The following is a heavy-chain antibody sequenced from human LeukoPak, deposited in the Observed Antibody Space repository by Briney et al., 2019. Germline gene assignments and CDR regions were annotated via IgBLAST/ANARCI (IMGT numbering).Heavy chain of an antibody. CDR2: FYYSGTT. Sequence: NTSETLSLTCTVSGASVRRSTSYWGWIRQPPGKGLMWIGSFYYSGTTYYNPSLKSRVTISADTSRNEFSLKLSSVTAADTAVYYCARQPPPEYSSGWSPIDYWGQGTLVTVSS. CDR3: ARQPPPEYSSGWSPIDY. CDR1: GASVRRSTSY. V-gene: IGHV4-39*01. D-gene: IGHD6-19*01. J-gene: IGHJ4*02.